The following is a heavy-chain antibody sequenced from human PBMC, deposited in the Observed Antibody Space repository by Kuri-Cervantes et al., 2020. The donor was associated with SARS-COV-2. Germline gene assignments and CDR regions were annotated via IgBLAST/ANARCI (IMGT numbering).Heavy chain of an antibody. CDR2: IVVGSGNT. CDR3: AAALIDAFDT. Sequence: SVKVSCKASGFIFTSSAMQWVRQARGQRLEWIGWIVVGSGNTNYAQKFQERVTITRDMSTSTAYMELSSLRSEDMAVYYCAAALIDAFDTWGQGTMVTVSS. V-gene: IGHV1-58*02. J-gene: IGHJ3*02. CDR1: GFIFTSSA.